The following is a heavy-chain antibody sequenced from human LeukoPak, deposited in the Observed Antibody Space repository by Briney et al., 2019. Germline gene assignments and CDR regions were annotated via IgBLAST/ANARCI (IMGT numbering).Heavy chain of an antibody. J-gene: IGHJ3*02. Sequence: ASVKVSCKVSGYTLTELSMHWVRQAPGKGLEWMGGFDPEDGETIYAQKFQGRVTMTEDTSTDTAYMELSSLRSEDTAVYYCAADTDILTGRDAFDIWGQGTMVTVSS. CDR1: GYTLTELS. CDR2: FDPEDGET. D-gene: IGHD3-9*01. V-gene: IGHV1-24*01. CDR3: AADTDILTGRDAFDI.